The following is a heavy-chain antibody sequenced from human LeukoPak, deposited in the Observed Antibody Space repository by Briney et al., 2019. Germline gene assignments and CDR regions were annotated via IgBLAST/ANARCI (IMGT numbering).Heavy chain of an antibody. CDR2: ITPNSGGT. D-gene: IGHD2-15*01. CDR1: GYTFSDYY. V-gene: IGHV1-2*02. Sequence: ASVKISCKASGYTFSDYYIHWVRQSPGQGLEWMGWITPNSGGTKYAQRFQGRVTMTRDTSTSTAYMDLSSLGSDDTAVFYCVRKSATRRTSEFDYWGQGTPVTVSS. J-gene: IGHJ4*02. CDR3: VRKSATRRTSEFDY.